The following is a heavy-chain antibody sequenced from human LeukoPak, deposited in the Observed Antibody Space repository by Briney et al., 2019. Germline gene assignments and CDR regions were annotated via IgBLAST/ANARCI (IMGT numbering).Heavy chain of an antibody. CDR2: ISYDGSNK. V-gene: IGHV3-30*18. CDR1: GFTFSSYG. CDR3: AKSSAKWELLPPIDY. Sequence: GGSLRLSCAASGFTFSSYGMHWVRQAPGKGLEWVAVISYDGSNKYYADSVKGRFTISRDNSKNTLYLQMNSLRAEDTAVYYCAKSSAKWELLPPIDYWGQGTLVTVSS. J-gene: IGHJ4*02. D-gene: IGHD1-26*01.